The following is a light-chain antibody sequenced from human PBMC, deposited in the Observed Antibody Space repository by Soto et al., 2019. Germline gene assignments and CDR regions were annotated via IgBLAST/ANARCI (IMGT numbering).Light chain of an antibody. Sequence: QSVLTQPASVSGSPGQSITISCTGTSSDVGSYNFVSWYQQHPGKAPKLMLSEGSKRPSGVSNRFSGSKSGNTASLTISGLQSEDEADYYCCSYAGTTSHVVFGGGTQLTVL. V-gene: IGLV2-23*01. CDR3: CSYAGTTSHVV. J-gene: IGLJ7*01. CDR1: SSDVGSYNF. CDR2: EGS.